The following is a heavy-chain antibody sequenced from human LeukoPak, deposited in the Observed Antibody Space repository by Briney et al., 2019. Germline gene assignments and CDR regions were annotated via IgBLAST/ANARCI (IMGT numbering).Heavy chain of an antibody. CDR2: IYSGGST. D-gene: IGHD6-6*01. V-gene: IGHV3-53*01. CDR1: GFTVSSNY. J-gene: IGHJ3*02. Sequence: GGSLRLSCAASGFTVSSNYMSWVRQAPGKGLEWASVIYSGGSTYYADSVKGRFTISRDNSKNTLYLQMNSLRAEDTAVYYCASGGYSSSFTFDIWGQGTMVTVSS. CDR3: ASGGYSSSFTFDI.